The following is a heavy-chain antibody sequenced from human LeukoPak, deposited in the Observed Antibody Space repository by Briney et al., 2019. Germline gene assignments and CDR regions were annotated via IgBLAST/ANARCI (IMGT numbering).Heavy chain of an antibody. V-gene: IGHV3-7*05. CDR1: GFTFSTYW. D-gene: IGHD1-26*01. CDR3: ARGQSWAFDF. Sequence: GGSLRLSCAASGFTFSTYWMSWVRQAPGKGLQWVVNIKPDGSEKYYVDSVKGRFTISRDNAKNSVDLQMNSLRVEDTAVYYCARGQSWAFDFWGQGTLVSVSS. CDR2: IKPDGSEK. J-gene: IGHJ4*02.